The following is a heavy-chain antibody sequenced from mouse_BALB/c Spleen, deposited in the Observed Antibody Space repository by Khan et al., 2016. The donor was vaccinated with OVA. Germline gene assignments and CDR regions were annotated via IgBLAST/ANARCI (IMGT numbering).Heavy chain of an antibody. CDR1: GFSLTNYG. CDR2: IWSDGST. D-gene: IGHD2-1*01. V-gene: IGHV2-6-1*01. CDR3: ARQHYYHYYIMDY. J-gene: IGHJ4*01. Sequence: QVRLQQSGPGLVAPSQSLSITCTISGFSLTNYGVHWVRQPPGKGLEWLVVIWSDGSTTYNSALKSRLSISKDNSKSQVFLKMNSLQTDDTAVYYCARQHYYHYYIMDYWGQGTSVTVSA.